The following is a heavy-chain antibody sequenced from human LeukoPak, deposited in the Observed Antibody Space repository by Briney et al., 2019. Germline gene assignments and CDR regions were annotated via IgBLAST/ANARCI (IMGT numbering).Heavy chain of an antibody. Sequence: SSETLSLTCTVSGYSISSGYYWGWIRQPPGKGLEWIGSIYHSGSTDYNPSLKSRLTISVDTSKNQFSLKLTSATAADTAVYYCARVGTMFGVIMAFDPWGQGTLVTVSS. J-gene: IGHJ5*02. CDR1: GYSISSGYY. V-gene: IGHV4-38-2*02. CDR3: ARVGTMFGVIMAFDP. CDR2: IYHSGST. D-gene: IGHD3-3*01.